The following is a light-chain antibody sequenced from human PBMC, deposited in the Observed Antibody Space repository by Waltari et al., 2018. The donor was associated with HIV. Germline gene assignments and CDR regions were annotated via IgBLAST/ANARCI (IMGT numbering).Light chain of an antibody. CDR2: YDD. V-gene: IGLV1-36*01. CDR3: AAWDDSLNGYV. J-gene: IGLJ1*01. Sequence: QSVLTQPPSVSEAPGQRVNISCSARTSNSGSNAVNSYQQVPGKAPKLLMYYDDLLSSGVSARFSASKSGTSASLAIRGLQSQDEADYYCAAWDDSLNGYVFGSGTKVTVL. CDR1: TSNSGSNA.